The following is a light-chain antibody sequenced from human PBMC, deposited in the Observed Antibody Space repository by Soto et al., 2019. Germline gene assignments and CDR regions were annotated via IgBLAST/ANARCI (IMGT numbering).Light chain of an antibody. CDR2: DVS. Sequence: QSALTQPATVSGSPGQSITISCTGTSSDIGTYDYVSWYQHHPDKAPKVMIYDVSKRPSGLSNRFSGSKSGNTASLTISGLQAEDEADYYCMSYTTTTSWVFGGGTQLNVL. CDR1: SSDIGTYDY. V-gene: IGLV2-14*03. CDR3: MSYTTTTSWV. J-gene: IGLJ3*02.